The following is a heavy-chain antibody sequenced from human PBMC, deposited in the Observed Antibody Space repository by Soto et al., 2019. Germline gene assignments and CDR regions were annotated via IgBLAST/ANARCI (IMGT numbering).Heavy chain of an antibody. Sequence: QVQLQESGPGLVKPSQTLSLTCTVSGGSISSGGYYWSWIRQHPGKGLAWIGYIYYSGSTYYNPSLKSRVTISVDTSKNQFSLKLSSVTAADTAVYYCARGRWAVTWDGYYFDYWGQGTLVTVSS. D-gene: IGHD4-17*01. CDR1: GGSISSGGYY. V-gene: IGHV4-31*03. CDR2: IYYSGST. CDR3: ARGRWAVTWDGYYFDY. J-gene: IGHJ4*02.